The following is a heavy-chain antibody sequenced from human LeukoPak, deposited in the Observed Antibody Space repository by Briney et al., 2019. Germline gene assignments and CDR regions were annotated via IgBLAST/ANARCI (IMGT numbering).Heavy chain of an antibody. CDR3: AKVAGRLQSNYYYMDV. Sequence: GGSLRLSCAASGFTFSSYGMHWVRQAPGKGLEWVAFIRYDGSNKYYADSVKGRFTISRDNSKNTLYLQMNSLRAEDTAVYYCAKVAGRLQSNYYYMDVWDKGTTVTVSS. V-gene: IGHV3-30*02. CDR2: IRYDGSNK. J-gene: IGHJ6*03. D-gene: IGHD6-6*01. CDR1: GFTFSSYG.